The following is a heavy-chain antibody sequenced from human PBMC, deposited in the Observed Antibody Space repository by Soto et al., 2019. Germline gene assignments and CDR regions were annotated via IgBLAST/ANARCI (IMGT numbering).Heavy chain of an antibody. V-gene: IGHV1-3*01. Sequence: ASVMVSCKASGYTFTSYAMHWVRQAPGQRLEWMGWINAGNGNTKYAQKFQERVTITRDKSTSTAYMELSSLRSEDTAVYYCAAITAPSGHDAYYFDYWGQGTLVTVSS. D-gene: IGHD5-12*01. CDR2: INAGNGNT. CDR3: AAITAPSGHDAYYFDY. CDR1: GYTFTSYA. J-gene: IGHJ4*02.